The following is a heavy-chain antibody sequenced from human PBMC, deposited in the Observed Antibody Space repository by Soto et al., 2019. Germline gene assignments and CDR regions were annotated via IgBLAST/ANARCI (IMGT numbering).Heavy chain of an antibody. Sequence: PGGSLRLSCAASGFTFSDHYMDWVRQAPGKGLEWVGRTRKKTNSYTTEYAASVRGRFTISRDDSKNSLYLQMNSLESEDTAVYYCTRVSGTYYFDSWGQGALVTVSS. CDR3: TRVSGTYYFDS. D-gene: IGHD1-26*01. V-gene: IGHV3-72*01. CDR2: TRKKTNSYTT. J-gene: IGHJ4*02. CDR1: GFTFSDHY.